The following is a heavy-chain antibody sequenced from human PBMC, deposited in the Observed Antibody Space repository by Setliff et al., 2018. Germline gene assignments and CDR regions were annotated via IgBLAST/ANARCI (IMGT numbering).Heavy chain of an antibody. J-gene: IGHJ1*01. Sequence: SVKVSCKASGGTFINYAISWVRQAPGQGLEWMGGIIPIFGTANYALKFQGRVTITADKSTSTAYMELSSLRSEDTAVYYCARDPWQWLTTFTSAEYFQHWGQGTLVTSPQ. D-gene: IGHD6-19*01. V-gene: IGHV1-69*06. CDR2: IIPIFGTA. CDR1: GGTFINYA. CDR3: ARDPWQWLTTFTSAEYFQH.